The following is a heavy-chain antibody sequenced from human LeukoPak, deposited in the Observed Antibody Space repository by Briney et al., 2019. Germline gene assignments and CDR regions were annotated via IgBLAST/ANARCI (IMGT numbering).Heavy chain of an antibody. D-gene: IGHD2-2*01. CDR2: INPNSGGT. J-gene: IGHJ6*02. Sequence: GASVKVSCKASGYTFTNFDIQWVRQAPGQGLEWMGWINPNSGGTNFAQKFQGRVTLTRDPSISTAHMELRRLTSDDTAVSYCARDHCTVNNCYEASYYGLEVWGQGTTVTVSS. V-gene: IGHV1-2*02. CDR3: ARDHCTVNNCYEASYYGLEV. CDR1: GYTFTNFD.